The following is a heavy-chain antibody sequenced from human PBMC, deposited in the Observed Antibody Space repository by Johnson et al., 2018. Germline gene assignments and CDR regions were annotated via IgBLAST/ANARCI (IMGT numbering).Heavy chain of an antibody. CDR3: AKALIGDIGAYYYYMDV. Sequence: VQLHESGGGLVQPGGSLKLSCAASGFTFSGSAMHWVRQASGKGLEWVGRIRSKANSYATASAASVKGRFTISREDSKNTAYLQMNSLRAEDTAVYYCAKALIGDIGAYYYYMDVWGRGTTVTVSS. D-gene: IGHD4/OR15-4a*01. J-gene: IGHJ6*03. V-gene: IGHV3-73*02. CDR1: GFTFSGSA. CDR2: IRSKANSYAT.